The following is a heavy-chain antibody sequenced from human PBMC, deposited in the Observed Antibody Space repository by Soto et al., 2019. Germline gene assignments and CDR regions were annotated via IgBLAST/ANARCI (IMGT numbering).Heavy chain of an antibody. CDR3: ARDDYGYFDWLIAVTPDYYYYGMDV. CDR1: GGTFSSYA. CDR2: IIPIFGTA. J-gene: IGHJ6*02. V-gene: IGHV1-69*01. Sequence: QVQLVQSGAEVKKPGSSVKVSCKASGGTFSSYAISWVRQAPGQGLEWMGGIIPIFGTANYAQKFQGRVTISADEYTSTAYMELSSLRSEDTAVYYCARDDYGYFDWLIAVTPDYYYYGMDVWGQGTTVTVSS. D-gene: IGHD3-9*01.